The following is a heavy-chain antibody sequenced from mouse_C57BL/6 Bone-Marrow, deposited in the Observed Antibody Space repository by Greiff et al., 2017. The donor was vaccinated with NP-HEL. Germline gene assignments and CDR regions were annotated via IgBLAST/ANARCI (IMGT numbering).Heavy chain of an antibody. CDR3: ANYYGSIPWYFDV. CDR1: GFSLTSYG. V-gene: IGHV2-6*03. J-gene: IGHJ1*03. CDR2: IWSDGRT. D-gene: IGHD1-1*01. Sequence: QVQLKESGPGLVAPSQSLSITCTVSGFSLTSYGVHWVRQPPGKGLEWLVVIWSDGRTTYNSALNSRLSISKDNSKSQVFLKMNSLQTDDTAMYYCANYYGSIPWYFDVWGTGTTVTVSS.